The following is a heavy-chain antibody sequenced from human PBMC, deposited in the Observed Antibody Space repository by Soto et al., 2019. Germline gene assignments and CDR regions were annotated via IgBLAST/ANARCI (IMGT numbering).Heavy chain of an antibody. CDR3: AKEGYCSSTSCYLEDYYYYGMDV. J-gene: IGHJ6*02. D-gene: IGHD2-2*01. V-gene: IGHV3-30*18. Sequence: XVSLRLSGAASGFTFSSYGMHWVRQAPGKGLEWVAVISYDGSNKYYADSVKGRFTISRDNSKNTLYLQMNSLRAEDTAVYYCAKEGYCSSTSCYLEDYYYYGMDVWGQGTTVTVSS. CDR1: GFTFSSYG. CDR2: ISYDGSNK.